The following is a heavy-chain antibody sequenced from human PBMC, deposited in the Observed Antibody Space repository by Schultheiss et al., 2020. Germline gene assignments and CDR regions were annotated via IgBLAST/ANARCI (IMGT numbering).Heavy chain of an antibody. Sequence: LRLSCTVSGGSISSGSYYWSWIRQPAGKGLEWIGRIYTSGSTNYNPSLKSRVTISVDTSKNQFSLKLSSVTAADTAVYYCARASVGYNYHYWGQGTLVTVSS. CDR1: GGSISSGSYY. V-gene: IGHV4-61*02. J-gene: IGHJ4*02. CDR3: ARASVGYNYHY. D-gene: IGHD5-24*01. CDR2: IYTSGST.